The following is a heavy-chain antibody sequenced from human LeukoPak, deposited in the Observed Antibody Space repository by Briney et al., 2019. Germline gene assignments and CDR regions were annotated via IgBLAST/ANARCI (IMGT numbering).Heavy chain of an antibody. Sequence: GESLKISCKGSEYSFTSYWIGWVRQMPGKGLEWMGVIDPGDSDTRYSPSFQGQATISADKSISTAYLQWSSLKASDTAMYYCARERYSSSWSGSLDYWGQGTLVTVSS. V-gene: IGHV5-51*01. CDR2: IDPGDSDT. CDR3: ARERYSSSWSGSLDY. CDR1: EYSFTSYW. D-gene: IGHD6-13*01. J-gene: IGHJ4*02.